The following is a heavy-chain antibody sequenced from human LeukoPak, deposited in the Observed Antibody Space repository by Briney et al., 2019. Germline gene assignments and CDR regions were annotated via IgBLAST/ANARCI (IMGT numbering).Heavy chain of an antibody. D-gene: IGHD6-19*01. CDR3: ARGQWLDRGAFDI. CDR1: GGTFSSYA. CDR2: IIPIFGTA. Sequence: ASVKVSCKASGGTFSSYAISWVRQAPGQGLEWMGGIIPIFGTANYAQKFQGRVTITTDESTSTVYMELSSLRSEDTAVYYCARGQWLDRGAFDIWGQGTMVTVSS. V-gene: IGHV1-69*05. J-gene: IGHJ3*02.